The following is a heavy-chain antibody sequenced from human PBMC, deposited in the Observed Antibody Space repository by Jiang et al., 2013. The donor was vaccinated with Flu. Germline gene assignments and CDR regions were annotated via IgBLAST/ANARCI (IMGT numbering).Heavy chain of an antibody. CDR1: GDSVSSNSAR. CDR2: TYYRSKWYN. D-gene: IGHD6-19*01. Sequence: SQTLSLTCAISGDSVSSNSARWNWIRQSPSRGLEWLGRTYYRSKWYNDYAVSVKGRITINPDTSKNRFSLQLNSVTPEDTAVYYCARDLFNSGWYRLVNWGQGTLVTVSS. CDR3: ARDLFNSGWYRLVN. J-gene: IGHJ4*02. V-gene: IGHV6-1*01.